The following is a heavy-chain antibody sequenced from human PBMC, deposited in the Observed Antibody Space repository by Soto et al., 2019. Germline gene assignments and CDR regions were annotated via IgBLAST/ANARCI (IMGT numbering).Heavy chain of an antibody. CDR2: ITNSGDRT. D-gene: IGHD2-21*02. J-gene: IGHJ6*03. CDR3: AKETSGDWGYMDV. V-gene: IGHV3-23*01. Sequence: GSLRVGAAASGLTFGSYAMTWGRQAPGKGLEWVASITNSGDRTEYAFFVEGRFTISRDNSNNMLYLQMNTLRAGDTAFYYWAKETSGDWGYMDVWGRGTTVPVSS. CDR1: GLTFGSYA.